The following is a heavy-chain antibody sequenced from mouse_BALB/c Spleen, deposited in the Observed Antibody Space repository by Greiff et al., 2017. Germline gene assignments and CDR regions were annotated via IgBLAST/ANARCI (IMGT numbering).Heavy chain of an antibody. J-gene: IGHJ2*01. D-gene: IGHD2-14*01. Sequence: EVQRVESGGGLVKPGGSLKLSCAASGFTFSDYYMYWVRQTPEKRLEWVATISDGGSYTYYPDSVKGRFTISRDNAKNNLYLQMSSLKSEDTAMYYCARGGNYLDYWGQGTTLTVSS. CDR3: ARGGNYLDY. V-gene: IGHV5-4*02. CDR1: GFTFSDYY. CDR2: ISDGGSYT.